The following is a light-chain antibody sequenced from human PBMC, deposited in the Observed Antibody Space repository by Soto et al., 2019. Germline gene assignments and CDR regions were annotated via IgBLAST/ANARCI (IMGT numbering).Light chain of an antibody. V-gene: IGKV3-15*01. J-gene: IGKJ4*01. Sequence: EIVMTQSPAPLSVSPGVRATLSCRASPSVSSNLAWYQQKPAQAPRLLIYGASTRATGIPARFSGSGSGTEFTLTISSLQSEDFAVYYCQQYNNWPLTFCGGTKVEIK. CDR1: PSVSSN. CDR2: GAS. CDR3: QQYNNWPLT.